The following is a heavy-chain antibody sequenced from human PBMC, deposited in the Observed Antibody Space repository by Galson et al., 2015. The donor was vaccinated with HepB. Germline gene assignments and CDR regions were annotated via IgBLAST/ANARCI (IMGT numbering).Heavy chain of an antibody. J-gene: IGHJ4*02. V-gene: IGHV2-5*02. CDR3: AHWPSDSRRFPLDYFDY. D-gene: IGHD3-22*01. Sequence: PALVKPTQTLTLTCTFSGFSLTTSGVGVGWIRQPPGKALEWVALIYWDDDKVYSPSLKSRLTITKDTSENQVFLTMTNMDPVDTATYFCAHWPSDSRRFPLDYFDYWGQGALVTVSS. CDR2: IYWDDDK. CDR1: GFSLTTSGVG.